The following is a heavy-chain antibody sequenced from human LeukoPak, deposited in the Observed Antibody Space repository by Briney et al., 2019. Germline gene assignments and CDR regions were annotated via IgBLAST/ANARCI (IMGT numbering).Heavy chain of an antibody. CDR2: IKQDGSEK. CDR1: GFTFSSYW. V-gene: IGHV3-7*01. CDR3: AKDRLHVDTALILDY. J-gene: IGHJ4*02. D-gene: IGHD5-18*01. Sequence: GGSLRLSCAASGFTFSSYWMSWVRQAPGKGLEWVANIKQDGSEKYYVDSVKGRFTISRDNAKNSLYLQMNSLRAEDTAVYYCAKDRLHVDTALILDYWGQGTLVTVSS.